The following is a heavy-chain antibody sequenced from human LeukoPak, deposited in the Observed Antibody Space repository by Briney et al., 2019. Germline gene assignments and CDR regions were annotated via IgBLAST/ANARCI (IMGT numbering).Heavy chain of an antibody. CDR2: IRYDGSNK. Sequence: PGGSLRLSCAASGFTFSSYGMHWVRQAPGKGLEEVAFIRYDGSNKYYADSVKGRFTISRDNSKNTLYLQMNSLRAEDTAVYYCAKGERAMSGSHDGYWGQGTLVTVSS. D-gene: IGHD1-26*01. V-gene: IGHV3-30*02. J-gene: IGHJ4*02. CDR3: AKGERAMSGSHDGY. CDR1: GFTFSSYG.